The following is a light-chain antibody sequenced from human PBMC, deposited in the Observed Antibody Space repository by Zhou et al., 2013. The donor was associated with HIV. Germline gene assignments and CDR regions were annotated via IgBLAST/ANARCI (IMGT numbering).Light chain of an antibody. CDR2: LAS. J-gene: IGKJ1*01. CDR1: QDINTW. CDR3: HQYNTYSWT. Sequence: DIQMTQSPSSVSASVGDRVTITCRASQDINTWLAWYQQKPGQVPKLLIYLASSLHPGVPSRFSGSGSGTEFTLTISSLQPDDFATYYCHQYNTYSWTFGQGTKVEIK. V-gene: IGKV1-5*03.